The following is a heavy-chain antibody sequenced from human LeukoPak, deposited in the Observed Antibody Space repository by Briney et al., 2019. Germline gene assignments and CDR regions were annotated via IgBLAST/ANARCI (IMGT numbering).Heavy chain of an antibody. V-gene: IGHV3-21*01. Sequence: PGGSLRLSCGASGFYFSGYSMNWVRQAPGKGLEWVSSINSGSTYMYYADSVKGRFTISRDNAKNSLHLQMGSLRAEDTAVYFCARVEATTGRNYHYYYMDVWGKGTTVIVSS. CDR2: INSGSTYM. D-gene: IGHD1-1*01. CDR3: ARVEATTGRNYHYYYMDV. J-gene: IGHJ6*03. CDR1: GFYFSGYS.